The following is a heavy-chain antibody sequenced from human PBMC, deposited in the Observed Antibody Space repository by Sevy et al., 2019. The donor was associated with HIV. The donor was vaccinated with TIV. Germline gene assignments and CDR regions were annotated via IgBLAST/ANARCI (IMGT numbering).Heavy chain of an antibody. CDR2: LSGGGGSP. CDR1: GFTFTSYA. V-gene: IGHV3-23*01. J-gene: IGHJ3*02. CDR3: AKDRIWELGDAFDI. D-gene: IGHD1-26*01. Sequence: GGSLRLSCAASGFTFTSYAMSWVRHTPGKGLEWVSGLSGGGGSPFYADSVKGRFTISRDNSKNTLYLQMNSLRAEDTALYYCAKDRIWELGDAFDIWGQGTMVTVSS.